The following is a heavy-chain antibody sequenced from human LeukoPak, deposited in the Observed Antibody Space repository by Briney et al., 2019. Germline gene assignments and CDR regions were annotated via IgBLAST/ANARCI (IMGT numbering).Heavy chain of an antibody. Sequence: SETLSLTCTVPGGSISSSSYYWGWIRQPPGKGLEWIGSIYYSGSTYYNPSLKSRVTISVDTSKNQFSLKLSSVTAADTAVYYCASRAAMVRGAQIDYWGQGTLVTVSS. CDR1: GGSISSSSYY. V-gene: IGHV4-39*01. CDR3: ASRAAMVRGAQIDY. D-gene: IGHD3-10*01. J-gene: IGHJ4*02. CDR2: IYYSGST.